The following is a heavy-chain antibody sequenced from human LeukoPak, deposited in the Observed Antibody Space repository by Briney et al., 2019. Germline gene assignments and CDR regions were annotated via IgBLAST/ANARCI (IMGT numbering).Heavy chain of an antibody. Sequence: PSETLSLTCTVSGGSISSSSYYWGWIRQPPGKGLEWIGSIYYSGSTYYNPSLKSRVTISADTSKNQFSLKLSSVTAADTAVYYCARRNLYYGSGSYYWFDPWGQGTLVTVSS. D-gene: IGHD3-10*01. V-gene: IGHV4-39*01. J-gene: IGHJ5*02. CDR3: ARRNLYYGSGSYYWFDP. CDR1: GGSISSSSYY. CDR2: IYYSGST.